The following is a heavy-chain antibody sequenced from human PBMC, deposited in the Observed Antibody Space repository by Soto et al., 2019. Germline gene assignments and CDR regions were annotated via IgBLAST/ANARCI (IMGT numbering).Heavy chain of an antibody. CDR3: ARDYIDSWQSDMNWFDP. Sequence: PSETLSLTCNASGRAIGTYYWSWIRQPPWNGLVWIGYIYYSGSTNYNPSLKSRVTISVDTSKNQFSLKLSSVTAADTAVYYCARDYIDSWQSDMNWFDPWGQGTLVTVS. D-gene: IGHD6-13*01. CDR2: IYYSGST. J-gene: IGHJ5*02. V-gene: IGHV4-59*01. CDR1: GRAIGTYY.